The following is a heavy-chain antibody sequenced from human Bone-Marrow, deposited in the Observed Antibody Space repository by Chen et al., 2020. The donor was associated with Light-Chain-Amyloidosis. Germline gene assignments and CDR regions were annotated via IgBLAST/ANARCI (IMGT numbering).Heavy chain of an antibody. CDR1: GFTFRSYE. CDR2: ISSSGSTI. V-gene: IGHV3-48*03. D-gene: IGHD5-12*01. CDR3: ATTKGRWLPSY. Sequence: EVQLVESGGGLVQPGGSLRRSCAASGFTFRSYEMNWVRQAPGKGLEWVSYISSSGSTIYYADSVKGRFTISRDNAKNSLYLQMNSLRAEDTAVYYCATTKGRWLPSYWGQGTLVTVSS. J-gene: IGHJ4*02.